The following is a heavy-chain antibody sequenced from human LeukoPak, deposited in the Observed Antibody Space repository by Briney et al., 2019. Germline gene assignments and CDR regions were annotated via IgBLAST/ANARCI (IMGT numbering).Heavy chain of an antibody. Sequence: GGSLRLSCAAPGFTFSSYSMNWVRQAPGKGLEWVSSISSSSSYIYYADSVKGRFTISRDNAKNSLYLQMNSLRAEDTAVYYCARYVSSGWYYFDYWGQGTLVTVSS. D-gene: IGHD6-19*01. V-gene: IGHV3-21*01. J-gene: IGHJ4*02. CDR3: ARYVSSGWYYFDY. CDR2: ISSSSSYI. CDR1: GFTFSSYS.